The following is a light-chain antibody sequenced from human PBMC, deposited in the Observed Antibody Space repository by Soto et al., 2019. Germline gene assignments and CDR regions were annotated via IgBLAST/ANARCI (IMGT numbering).Light chain of an antibody. CDR1: SSDVGGYNY. J-gene: IGLJ1*01. CDR3: SSYTSSSLYV. Sequence: QSALTQPASVSGSPGQSITISCTGTSSDVGGYNYVSWYQQHPGKAPKLMIYEVSNRPSGVSNRFSGSKSGNTASLTISGLQAADEADYYCSSYTSSSLYVFGTGTKVTVL. CDR2: EVS. V-gene: IGLV2-14*01.